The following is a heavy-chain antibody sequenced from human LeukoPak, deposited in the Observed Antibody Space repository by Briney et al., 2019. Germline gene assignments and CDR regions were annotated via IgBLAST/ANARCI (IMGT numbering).Heavy chain of an antibody. CDR1: GFTFSSYW. J-gene: IGHJ6*03. CDR2: IKQDGSEK. CDR3: ARSLRVRGVPDYMDV. Sequence: GGSLRLSCAASGFTFSSYWMSWVRQAPGKGLEWVANIKQDGSEKYYVDSVKGRFTISRDNAKNSLYLQMNSLRAEDTAVYYCARSLRVRGVPDYMDVWGKGTTVIISS. V-gene: IGHV3-7*03. D-gene: IGHD3-10*02.